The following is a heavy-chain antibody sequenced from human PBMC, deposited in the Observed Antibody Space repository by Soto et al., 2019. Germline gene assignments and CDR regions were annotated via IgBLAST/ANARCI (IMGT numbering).Heavy chain of an antibody. CDR3: AHYQYSSSWYPFDY. D-gene: IGHD6-13*01. CDR2: INYIGSA. V-gene: IGHV4-31*09. J-gene: IGHJ4*02. CDR1: GGSISSGGYY. Sequence: SETLSLTCTVSGGSISSGGYYWSWIRQHPGKGLEWIGYINYIGSAYYHPSLKSRVTISVDKSKNQFSLKLSSVTAADTATYYCAHYQYSSSWYPFDYWGQGTLVTVSS.